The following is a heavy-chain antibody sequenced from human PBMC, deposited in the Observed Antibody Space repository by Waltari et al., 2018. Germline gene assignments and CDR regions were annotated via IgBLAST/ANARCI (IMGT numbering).Heavy chain of an antibody. Sequence: QVQLVQSGAEVKKPGSSVKVSCKASGGTFSSYALSWVRQAPGQGLEWMGGIIPIFGTANYAQKFQGRVTITADESTSTAYMELSSLRSEDTAVYYCARLATVVTSVLRYYYYGMDVWGQGTTVTVSS. CDR3: ARLATVVTSVLRYYYYGMDV. CDR2: IIPIFGTA. J-gene: IGHJ6*02. CDR1: GGTFSSYA. V-gene: IGHV1-69*01. D-gene: IGHD4-17*01.